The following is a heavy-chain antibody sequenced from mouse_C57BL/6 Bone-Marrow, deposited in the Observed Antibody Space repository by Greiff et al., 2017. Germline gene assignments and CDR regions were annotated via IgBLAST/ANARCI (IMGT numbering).Heavy chain of an antibody. Sequence: QVQLQQSGAELVKPGASVKLSCKASGYTFTEYTIHWVKQRSGQGLEWIGRFYPGSGSIKYNEKFKDKATLTADKSSSTVYMELSRLTSEDSAVFDCATHEGPYCYGGSAWFAYWGQGTLVTVSA. CDR2: FYPGSGSI. D-gene: IGHD1-1*01. CDR3: ATHEGPYCYGGSAWFAY. V-gene: IGHV1-62-2*01. J-gene: IGHJ3*01. CDR1: GYTFTEYT.